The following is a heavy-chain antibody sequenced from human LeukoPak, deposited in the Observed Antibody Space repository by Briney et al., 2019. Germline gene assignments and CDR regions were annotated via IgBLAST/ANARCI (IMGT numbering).Heavy chain of an antibody. CDR3: ARAYSGSYDTYAYYYFDY. Sequence: GGSLRLSCAASGFTFSSYSMNWVRQAPGKGLEWASSISSSSSYIYYADSVKGRFTISRDNAKNSLYLQMNSLRAEDTAVYYCARAYSGSYDTYAYYYFDYWGQGTLVTVSS. CDR2: ISSSSSYI. J-gene: IGHJ4*02. CDR1: GFTFSSYS. D-gene: IGHD1-26*01. V-gene: IGHV3-21*01.